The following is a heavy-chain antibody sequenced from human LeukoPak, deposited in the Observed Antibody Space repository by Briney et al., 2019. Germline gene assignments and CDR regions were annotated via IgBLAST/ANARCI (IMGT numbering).Heavy chain of an antibody. CDR2: ISSNSGGT. Sequence: ASEKASCKASGYSFNDYSIHCVRHASGQVLASMGWISSNSGGTNYAQNFQGRVTMTRDTSITTAYMDLSGLTSDYTALYYCARNYGGTSKYFDYWGQGTLVTVSS. D-gene: IGHD4-23*01. V-gene: IGHV1-2*02. CDR1: GYSFNDYS. CDR3: ARNYGGTSKYFDY. J-gene: IGHJ4*02.